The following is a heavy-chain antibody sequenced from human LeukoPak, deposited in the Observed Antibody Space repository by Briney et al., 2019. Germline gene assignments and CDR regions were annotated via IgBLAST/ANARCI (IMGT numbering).Heavy chain of an antibody. CDR3: ARQPYSSGWYYFDY. CDR2: IYPGDSDT. CDR1: GYSFTSYW. Sequence: GESLRISCKGSGYSFTSYWIGWVRQMPGKGLEWMGIIYPGDSDTRYSPSFQGQVTISAGKSISTAYLQWSSLKASDTAMYYCARQPYSSGWYYFDYWGQGTLVTVSS. J-gene: IGHJ4*02. D-gene: IGHD6-19*01. V-gene: IGHV5-51*01.